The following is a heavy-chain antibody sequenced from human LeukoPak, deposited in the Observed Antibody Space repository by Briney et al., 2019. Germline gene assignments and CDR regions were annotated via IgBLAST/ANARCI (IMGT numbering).Heavy chain of an antibody. CDR3: AKDQRSSLGYSPPPYFDY. J-gene: IGHJ4*02. CDR1: GFTFSSYG. D-gene: IGHD5-18*01. Sequence: GRSLRLSCAASGFTFSSYGMHWVRQAPGKGLEWVAVISYEGSNKYYADSVKRRFTISCTNSKDKLYLPLNSLIAEDTAVYYCAKDQRSSLGYSPPPYFDYWGQGTLVTVSS. CDR2: ISYEGSNK. V-gene: IGHV3-30*18.